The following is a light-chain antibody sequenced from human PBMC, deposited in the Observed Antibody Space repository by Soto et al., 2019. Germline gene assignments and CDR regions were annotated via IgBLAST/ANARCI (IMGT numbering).Light chain of an antibody. V-gene: IGKV3-20*01. J-gene: IGKJ5*01. Sequence: EIVLTQSPGTLSLSPGERATLSCRAGQSVSSSYLAWYQQKPGQAPRLLIYGASSRATGIPDRFSGSGSGTDFTLTISRLEPEDFAVYYCHQYGSSPQTFGQGTRLEI. CDR2: GAS. CDR1: QSVSSSY. CDR3: HQYGSSPQT.